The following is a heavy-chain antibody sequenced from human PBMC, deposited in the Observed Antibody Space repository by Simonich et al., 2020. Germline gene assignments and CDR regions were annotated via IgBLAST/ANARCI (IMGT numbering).Heavy chain of an antibody. Sequence: QVQLQQWGAGLLKPSETLSLTCAVYGGSFSGYYWSWIRQTPGNGLEWIGEINHSGSTNYNPSLKSRVTISVDTSKNQFSLKLSSVTAADTAVYYCARGLIGGSYYYWGQGTLVTVSS. J-gene: IGHJ4*02. V-gene: IGHV4-34*01. D-gene: IGHD1-26*01. CDR2: INHSGST. CDR3: ARGLIGGSYYY. CDR1: GGSFSGYY.